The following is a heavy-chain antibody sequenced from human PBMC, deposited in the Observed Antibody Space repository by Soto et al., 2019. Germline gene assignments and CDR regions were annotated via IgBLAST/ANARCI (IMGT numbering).Heavy chain of an antibody. CDR3: AREPDPYYFDY. CDR1: GGSISSGGYY. J-gene: IGHJ4*02. V-gene: IGHV4-31*03. Sequence: TSETLSLTCTVSGGSISSGGYYWSWIRQHPGKGLEWIGYIYYSGSTYYNPSLKSRVTISVDTSKNQFSLKLSSVTAADTAVYYCAREPDPYYFDYWGQGTLVTVPS. CDR2: IYYSGST.